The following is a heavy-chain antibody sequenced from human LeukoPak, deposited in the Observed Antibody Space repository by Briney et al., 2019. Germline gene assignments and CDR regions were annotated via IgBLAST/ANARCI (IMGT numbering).Heavy chain of an antibody. V-gene: IGHV4-61*02. D-gene: IGHD6-13*01. Sequence: SQTLSLTCTVSGGSISSGSYYWSWIRQPAGKGLEWIGRIYTSGSTNYNPSLKSRVTISVDTSKNQFSLKLSSVTAADTAVYYCARDQMLVIAAASFFDYYYMDVWGKGTTVTVSS. CDR1: GGSISSGSYY. CDR3: ARDQMLVIAAASFFDYYYMDV. CDR2: IYTSGST. J-gene: IGHJ6*03.